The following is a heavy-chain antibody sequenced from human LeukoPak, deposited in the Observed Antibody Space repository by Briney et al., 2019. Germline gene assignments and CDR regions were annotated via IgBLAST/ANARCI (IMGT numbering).Heavy chain of an antibody. CDR3: ARQAAAASSFDY. Sequence: GGSLRLSCAASGFTFSSSDMSWVAKPQGKGLDWVSAISGSGDSTYYADSVKGRFTISRDNSKNTLYLQMNSLRAEDTAVYYCARQAAAASSFDYWGQGTLVTVSS. D-gene: IGHD6-13*01. CDR1: GFTFSSSD. V-gene: IGHV3-23*01. J-gene: IGHJ4*02. CDR2: ISGSGDST.